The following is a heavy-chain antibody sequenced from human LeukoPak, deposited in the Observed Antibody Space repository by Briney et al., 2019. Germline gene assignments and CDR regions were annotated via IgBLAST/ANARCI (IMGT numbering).Heavy chain of an antibody. D-gene: IGHD2-15*01. J-gene: IGHJ5*02. Sequence: PSQTLSLTCIVSGGSIRSGAYYWSWIRQHPGKGLEWIGYIYYSGSTYYNPSLKSRVTISVDTSKNQFSLKLSSVTAADTAVYYCARDGRPHNWFDPWGQGTLVTVSS. V-gene: IGHV4-31*03. CDR3: ARDGRPHNWFDP. CDR1: GGSIRSGAYY. CDR2: IYYSGST.